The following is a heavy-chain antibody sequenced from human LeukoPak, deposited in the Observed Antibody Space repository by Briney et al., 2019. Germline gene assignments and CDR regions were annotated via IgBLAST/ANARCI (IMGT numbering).Heavy chain of an antibody. D-gene: IGHD6-13*01. CDR1: GFTFCDYA. CDR3: TRDWVAAAG. CDR2: IRSKAYGGTT. Sequence: QAGGSLRLSCTASGFTFCDYAMSWFRQAPGKGLEWVGFIRSKAYGGTTEYAASVKGRFTISRDDSKSIAYLQMNSLKTEDTAVYYCTRDWVAAAGWGQGALVTVSS. J-gene: IGHJ4*02. V-gene: IGHV3-49*03.